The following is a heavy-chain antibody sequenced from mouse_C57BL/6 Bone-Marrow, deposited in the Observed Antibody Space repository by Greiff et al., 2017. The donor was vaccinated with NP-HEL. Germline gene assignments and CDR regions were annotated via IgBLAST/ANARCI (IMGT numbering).Heavy chain of an antibody. J-gene: IGHJ2*01. CDR2: ISSGGSYT. CDR1: GFTFSSYG. Sequence: EVMLVESGGDLVKPGGSLKISCAASGFTFSSYGMSWVRQTPDKRLEWVANISSGGSYTYYTDSVKGRFTISRDNAKNTLYLQMSSLKSEDTAMYDCARHCGRNYWGQGTTLTVSS. CDR3: ARHCGRNY. V-gene: IGHV5-6*01.